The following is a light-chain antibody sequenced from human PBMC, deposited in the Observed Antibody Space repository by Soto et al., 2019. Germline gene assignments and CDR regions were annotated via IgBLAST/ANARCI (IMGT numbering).Light chain of an antibody. V-gene: IGLV2-14*01. CDR2: DVS. CDR3: SSYTSSSTRV. CDR1: SSDVGGYNY. Sequence: QSALTQPASVSGSPGQSITISCTGTSSDVGGYNYVSWYQQHPGKAPKLMIYDVSNRPSGVSNRFSGSKSGNTASLSISGRQAEEEADYYCSSYTSSSTRVFGTGTKVTVL. J-gene: IGLJ1*01.